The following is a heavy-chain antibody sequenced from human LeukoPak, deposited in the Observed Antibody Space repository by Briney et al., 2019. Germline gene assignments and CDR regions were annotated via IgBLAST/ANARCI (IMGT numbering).Heavy chain of an antibody. J-gene: IGHJ4*02. CDR1: GFTFSKYW. Sequence: PGGSLRLSCAASGFTFSKYWVHWVRQAPGKGLVWVSRINGDGSTAVYADSVKGRFTISRDNAKNTVYLQMNSLRAEDTAVYYCARDFSRIVGATEFDYWGQGTLVTVSS. D-gene: IGHD1-26*01. V-gene: IGHV3-74*01. CDR2: INGDGSTA. CDR3: ARDFSRIVGATEFDY.